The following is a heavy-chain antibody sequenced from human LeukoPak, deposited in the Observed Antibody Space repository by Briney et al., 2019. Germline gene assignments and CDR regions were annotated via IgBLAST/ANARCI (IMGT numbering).Heavy chain of an antibody. CDR1: GFTFSDYY. CDR2: ISSSGSTI. V-gene: IGHV3-11*04. D-gene: IGHD2-2*01. J-gene: IGHJ5*02. Sequence: GGSLRLSCAASGFTFSDYYMSWIRQAPGKGLEWVSYISSSGSTIYYADSVKGRFTISRDNAKNSLYLQMNSLRAEDTGVYYCARDVKAEYLATLNWFDPWGQGTLVTVSS. CDR3: ARDVKAEYLATLNWFDP.